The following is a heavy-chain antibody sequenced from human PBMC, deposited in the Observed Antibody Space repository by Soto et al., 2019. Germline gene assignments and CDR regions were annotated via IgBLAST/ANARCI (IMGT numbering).Heavy chain of an antibody. CDR3: AREVVVVPRDHSTFYHGMDV. J-gene: IGHJ6*02. Sequence: QVQLVQSGAEVKKPGASVKVSCKASGYPFTSYYMHWLRQAPGQGLEWMGVLNPTGGSTTYAQNFQGRVTMTRDTSTSTVYVELSSLRSGDTAVYYCAREVVVVPRDHSTFYHGMDVWGQGTTVTVSS. V-gene: IGHV1-46*01. CDR1: GYPFTSYY. D-gene: IGHD2-2*01. CDR2: LNPTGGST.